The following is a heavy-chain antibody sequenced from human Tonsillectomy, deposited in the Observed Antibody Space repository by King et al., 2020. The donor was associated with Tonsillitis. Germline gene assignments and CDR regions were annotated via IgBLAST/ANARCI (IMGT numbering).Heavy chain of an antibody. CDR3: ARDQGKQLIFDY. CDR1: GYTFTDYY. D-gene: IGHD3-16*01. CDR2: ISPHNGGT. J-gene: IGHJ4*02. V-gene: IGHV1-2*02. Sequence: LQLVQSGAEVKKPGASVKVSCKASGYTFTDYYIHWVRQAPGQGLEWMGWISPHNGGTNFAQRFQDRVTITRDTSINTAYMELSRLRSDDTAVYYCARDQGKQLIFDYWGQGTLVTVSS.